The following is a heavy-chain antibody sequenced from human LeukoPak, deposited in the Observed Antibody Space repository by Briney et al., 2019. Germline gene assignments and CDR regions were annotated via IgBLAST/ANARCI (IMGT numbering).Heavy chain of an antibody. V-gene: IGHV3-9*01. CDR2: ISWNSGSI. CDR1: GFTFDDYA. CDR3: AKGCQRYYYYGMDV. D-gene: IGHD2-8*01. Sequence: GGSLRPSCAASGFTFDDYAMHWVRQAPGKGLEWVSGISWNSGSIGYADSVKGRFTISRDNAKNSLYLQMNSLRAEDTALYYCAKGCQRYYYYGMDVWGQGATVTVSS. J-gene: IGHJ6*02.